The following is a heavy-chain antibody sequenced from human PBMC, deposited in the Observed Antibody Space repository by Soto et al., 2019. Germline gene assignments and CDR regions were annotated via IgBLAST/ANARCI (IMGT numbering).Heavy chain of an antibody. CDR3: ASPSRFDSSGYYFDS. Sequence: SETLSLTCAVYGGSVSGYYWSWIRQPPGKGLEWIGEINHSGSTKYNPSLKSRVTISVDTSKNQFSLKLSSVTAADTAVYYCASPSRFDSSGYYFDSWGQGTQVTVPS. D-gene: IGHD3-22*01. V-gene: IGHV4-34*01. CDR2: INHSGST. CDR1: GGSVSGYY. J-gene: IGHJ4*02.